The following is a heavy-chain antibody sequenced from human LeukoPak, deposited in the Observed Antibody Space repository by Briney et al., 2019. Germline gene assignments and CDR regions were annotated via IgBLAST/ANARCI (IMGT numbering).Heavy chain of an antibody. CDR2: IYSSGTS. CDR1: GGSIRGYY. V-gene: IGHV4-59*08. Sequence: SETLSLTCTVSGGSIRGYYWSWTRQPPGKALEWIAYIYSSGTSAYNPSLKSRGTISVDPSKNQFSLKLSSVTAADTAVYYCARSYGGLGDDAFDIWGQGTMVTVSS. J-gene: IGHJ3*02. D-gene: IGHD3-10*01. CDR3: ARSYGGLGDDAFDI.